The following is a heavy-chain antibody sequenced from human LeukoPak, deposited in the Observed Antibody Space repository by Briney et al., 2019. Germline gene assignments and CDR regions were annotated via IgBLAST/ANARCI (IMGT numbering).Heavy chain of an antibody. V-gene: IGHV3-30*02. Sequence: GGSLRLSCAASGFTFTNSGMHWVRQAPGRGLEWVAFIQFHGSDIFYADSVEGRFTISRDNSKNTLYLQMNSLRPEDTAVYYCAKGRDYYMDVWGKGTTVTVSS. CDR1: GFTFTNSG. CDR3: AKGRDYYMDV. J-gene: IGHJ6*03. CDR2: IQFHGSDI.